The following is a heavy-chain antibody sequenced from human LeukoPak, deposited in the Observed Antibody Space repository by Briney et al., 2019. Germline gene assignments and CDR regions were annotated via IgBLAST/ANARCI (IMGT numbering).Heavy chain of an antibody. Sequence: GGSLRLSCAASGFTFSSYSMNWARQAPGKGLEWVSSISSSSSYIYYADSVKGRFTISRDNAKNSLYLQMNSLRAEDTAVYYCARDFGGLGYFDYWGQGTLVTVSS. D-gene: IGHD6-19*01. CDR1: GFTFSSYS. CDR2: ISSSSSYI. CDR3: ARDFGGLGYFDY. J-gene: IGHJ4*02. V-gene: IGHV3-21*01.